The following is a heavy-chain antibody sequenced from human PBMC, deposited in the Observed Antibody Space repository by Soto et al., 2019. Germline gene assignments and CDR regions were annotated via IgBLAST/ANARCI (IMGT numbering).Heavy chain of an antibody. CDR3: ARFKGCSGCSCYPYFDY. Sequence: QVQLVESGGGVVQPGRSLRLSCAASGFTFSSYAMHWVRQAPGKGLEWVAVISYDGSNKYYADSVKGRFTISRDNSKNTLYLQMNSLRAEDTAVYYCARFKGCSGCSCYPYFDYWGQGTLVTVSS. CDR1: GFTFSSYA. V-gene: IGHV3-30-3*01. J-gene: IGHJ4*02. D-gene: IGHD2-15*01. CDR2: ISYDGSNK.